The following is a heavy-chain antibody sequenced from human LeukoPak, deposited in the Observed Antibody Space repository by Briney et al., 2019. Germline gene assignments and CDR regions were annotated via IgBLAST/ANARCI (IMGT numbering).Heavy chain of an antibody. CDR2: IYYSGST. CDR1: AGSISSSSYY. Sequence: SETLSLTCTVSAGSISSSSYYWGWIRQPPGKGLARIGSIYYSGSTYYNPSLKSRVTISVDTSKSLFSLKLSSVTAADTAVYYCARGINGAKWLVPYYFDYWGHGTLVTVSS. CDR3: ARGINGAKWLVPYYFDY. D-gene: IGHD6-19*01. V-gene: IGHV4-39*02. J-gene: IGHJ4*01.